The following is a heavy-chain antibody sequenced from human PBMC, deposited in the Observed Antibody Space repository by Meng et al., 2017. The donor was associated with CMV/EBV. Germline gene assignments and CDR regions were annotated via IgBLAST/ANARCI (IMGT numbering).Heavy chain of an antibody. Sequence: ASVKVSCKASGYTVTSYYMHWVRQAPGQGLEWMGIINPSGGSTSYAQKFQGRVTMTRDTSTSTVYMELSSLRSEDTAVYYCARDPAYRCGGDCYYYYGMDVWGQGTTVTVSS. J-gene: IGHJ6*02. V-gene: IGHV1-46*01. CDR1: GYTVTSYY. CDR3: ARDPAYRCGGDCYYYYGMDV. D-gene: IGHD2-21*01. CDR2: INPSGGST.